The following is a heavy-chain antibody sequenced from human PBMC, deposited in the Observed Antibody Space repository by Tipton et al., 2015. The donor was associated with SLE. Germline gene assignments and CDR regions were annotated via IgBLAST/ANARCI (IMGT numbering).Heavy chain of an antibody. CDR1: GGSFSGYY. J-gene: IGHJ6*03. Sequence: LSLTCAVYGGSFSGYYWSWIRQPPGKGLEWIGEINHSGSTNYNPSLKSRVTISVDTSKNQFSLKLSSVTAADTAVYYCARGGGGIVVVPAALGYMDVWGKGTTVTVSS. D-gene: IGHD2-2*01. CDR3: ARGGGGIVVVPAALGYMDV. V-gene: IGHV4-34*01. CDR2: INHSGST.